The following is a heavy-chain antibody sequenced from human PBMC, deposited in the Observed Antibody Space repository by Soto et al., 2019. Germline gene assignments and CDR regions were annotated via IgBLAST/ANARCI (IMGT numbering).Heavy chain of an antibody. CDR2: IKGEADGGTT. CDR1: GFTFSIAW. J-gene: IGHJ4*02. V-gene: IGHV3-15*01. Sequence: GVSLRLSFAASGFTFSIAWMSWVRQAPGKGLERVGRIKGEADGGTTDYAAPVKGRITISRDHSKDTLYLHMNSLKTEDTAVYYCASRVEGLYSGNDRYYFDYWGQGTLVTVSS. CDR3: ASRVEGLYSGNDRYYFDY. D-gene: IGHD5-12*01.